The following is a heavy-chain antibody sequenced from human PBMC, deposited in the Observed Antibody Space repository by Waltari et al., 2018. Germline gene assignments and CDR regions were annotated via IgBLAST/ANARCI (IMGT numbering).Heavy chain of an antibody. V-gene: IGHV4-38-2*01. J-gene: IGHJ4*02. CDR1: GDSIRSGYS. CDR3: ARHSSGWFFDY. Sequence: QVQLQESGPGLVKPSETLSLTCAVPGDSIRSGYSCGWIRQPPGKGLEWIGSIYHSGSTYYNPYLKSRVTISVDTSKNQFSLKLSSVTAADTAVYYCARHSSGWFFDYWGQGTLVTVSS. CDR2: IYHSGST. D-gene: IGHD6-19*01.